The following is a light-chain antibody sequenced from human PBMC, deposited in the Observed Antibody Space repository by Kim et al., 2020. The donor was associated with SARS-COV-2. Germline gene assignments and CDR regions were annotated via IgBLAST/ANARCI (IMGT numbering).Light chain of an antibody. CDR3: ATWDDNVDGYV. CDR1: SSNIGVNP. V-gene: IGLV1-44*01. Sequence: ELPQPPSASETPGQRVTFSCSGSSSNIGVNPVNWYQHFPGAAPKVVIFDDNQRPSGIPDRFSGSKSGASASLAISGLQSDDEADYYCATWDDNVDGYVFGTGTKVTVL. CDR2: DDN. J-gene: IGLJ1*01.